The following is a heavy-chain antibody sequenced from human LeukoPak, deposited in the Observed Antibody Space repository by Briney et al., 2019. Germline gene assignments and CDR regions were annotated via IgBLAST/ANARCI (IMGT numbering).Heavy chain of an antibody. J-gene: IGHJ4*02. CDR3: ANSIDFDYGDYYFDY. V-gene: IGHV4-59*08. CDR2: IYYSGST. CDR1: GGSFSSYY. Sequence: SETLSLTCAVYGGSFSSYYWSWIRQPPGKGLEWIGYIYYSGSTNCNPSLKSRVTISVDTSKNQFSLKLSSVTAADTAVYYCANSIDFDYGDYYFDYWGQGALVTISS. D-gene: IGHD4-17*01.